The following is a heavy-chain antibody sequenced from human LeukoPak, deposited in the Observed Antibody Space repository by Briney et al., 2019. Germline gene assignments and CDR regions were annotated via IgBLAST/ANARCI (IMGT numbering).Heavy chain of an antibody. D-gene: IGHD2-2*02. V-gene: IGHV3-30-3*01. CDR3: ARDPPPGQLLYRYYFDY. Sequence: PGRSLRLSCAASGFTFSSYAMHWVRQAPGKGLEWVAVISYDGSNKYYADSVKGRFTISRDNSKNTLYLQMNSLRAEDTAVYYCARDPPPGQLLYRYYFDYWGQGTLLTVSS. CDR2: ISYDGSNK. J-gene: IGHJ4*02. CDR1: GFTFSSYA.